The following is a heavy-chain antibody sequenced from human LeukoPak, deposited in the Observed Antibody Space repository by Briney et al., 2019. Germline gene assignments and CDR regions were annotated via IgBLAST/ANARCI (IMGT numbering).Heavy chain of an antibody. CDR3: ARTDCSSTSCYKRDFDY. CDR1: GGTFSSYA. J-gene: IGHJ4*02. D-gene: IGHD2-2*02. Sequence: ASVKVSCKASGGTFSSYAISWVRQAPGQGLELMGWISNYNGDTNFTQKFQGRVTMTTDTSTTTAYLELRSLRSDDTAVYYCARTDCSSTSCYKRDFDYWGQGTLVTVSS. CDR2: ISNYNGDT. V-gene: IGHV1-18*01.